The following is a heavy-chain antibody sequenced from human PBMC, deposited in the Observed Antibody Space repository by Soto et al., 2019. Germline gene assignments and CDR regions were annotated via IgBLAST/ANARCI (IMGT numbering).Heavy chain of an antibody. CDR1: GGSISTYY. CDR2: IYYSGST. V-gene: IGHV4-59*01. Sequence: PSETLSLTCTVSGGSISTYYWSWIRQPPGKGLEWIGYIYYSGSTSYNPSLKSRGTISVDTAKNQIYLKLRSVTAADTAVYDCASDRSSGWDQGYGMDVWGQGTTVTVSS. D-gene: IGHD6-19*01. CDR3: ASDRSSGWDQGYGMDV. J-gene: IGHJ6*02.